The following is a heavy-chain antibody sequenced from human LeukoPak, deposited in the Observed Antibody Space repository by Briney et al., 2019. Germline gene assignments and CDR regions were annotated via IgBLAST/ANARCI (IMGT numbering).Heavy chain of an antibody. J-gene: IGHJ4*02. V-gene: IGHV4-34*01. CDR1: GGSFSGYY. CDR3: ARAGRGGRSGYYNY. Sequence: SETLSLTCAVYGGSFSGYYWSWIRQPPGKGLEWIGEINHSGSTNYNPSLKSRVTISADTSKNQFSLKLSSVTAADTAVYYCARAGRGGRSGYYNYWGQGTLVTVSS. D-gene: IGHD3-3*01. CDR2: INHSGST.